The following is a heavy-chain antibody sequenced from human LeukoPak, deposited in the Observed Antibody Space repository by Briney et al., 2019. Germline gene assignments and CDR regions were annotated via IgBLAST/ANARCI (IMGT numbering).Heavy chain of an antibody. J-gene: IGHJ4*02. CDR3: ARDWGYYGSGSYYPDY. CDR1: GFTFSAYW. V-gene: IGHV3-7*01. CDR2: IKQDGSIN. D-gene: IGHD3-10*01. Sequence: PGGSLRLSCAASGFTFSAYWMSWARVAPGKGLEWVANIKQDGSINQYVDSVKGRFTISRDNSKNTLYLQMNSLRAEDTAVYYCARDWGYYGSGSYYPDYWGQGTLVTVSS.